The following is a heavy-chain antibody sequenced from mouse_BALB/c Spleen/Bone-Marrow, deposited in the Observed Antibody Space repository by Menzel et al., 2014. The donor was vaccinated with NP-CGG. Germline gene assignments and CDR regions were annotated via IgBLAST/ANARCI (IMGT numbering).Heavy chain of an antibody. J-gene: IGHJ1*01. V-gene: IGHV3-5*02. CDR1: GISITTGNYR. Sequence: EVKLVESGPGLVKPSQTVSLTCTVTGISITTGNYRWSWIRQFPGNKLEWIGHIYYSGTISYNPSLTSRTAITSDTSKTQFFLEMKSLTAEDTPTYYCARYGNYFDVWGAGTTVTVSS. CDR3: ARYGNYFDV. D-gene: IGHD2-1*01. CDR2: IYYSGTI.